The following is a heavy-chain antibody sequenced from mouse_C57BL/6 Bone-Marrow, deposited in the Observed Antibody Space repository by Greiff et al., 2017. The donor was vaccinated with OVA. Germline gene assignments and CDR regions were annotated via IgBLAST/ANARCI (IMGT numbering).Heavy chain of an antibody. J-gene: IGHJ1*03. CDR3: ARDYDYDGGYWYFDV. CDR1: GYTFTDYY. CDR2: INPYNGGT. Sequence: VQLQQSGPVLVKPGASVTMSCKASGYTFTDYYMNWVKQSHGKSLEWIGVINPYNGGTSYNQKFKGKATLTVDQSSSTAYMGLNSLTSEDAAVYYCARDYDYDGGYWYFDVWGTGTTVTVSS. V-gene: IGHV1-19*01. D-gene: IGHD2-4*01.